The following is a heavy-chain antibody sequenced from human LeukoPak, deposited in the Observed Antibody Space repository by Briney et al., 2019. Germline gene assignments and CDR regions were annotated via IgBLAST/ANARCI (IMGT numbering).Heavy chain of an antibody. CDR2: IIPIFGTA. CDR1: GGTFSSYA. J-gene: IGHJ6*02. V-gene: IGHV1-69*13. CDR3: ARFGSESSGYYGSVLSHSYYYYGMDV. D-gene: IGHD3-3*01. Sequence: GASVKVSCKASGGTFSSYAISWVRQAPGQGLEWMGGIIPIFGTANYAQKFQGRVTITADESTSTAYMELSSLRSEDTAVYYCARFGSESSGYYGSVLSHSYYYYGMDVWGQGTTVTVFS.